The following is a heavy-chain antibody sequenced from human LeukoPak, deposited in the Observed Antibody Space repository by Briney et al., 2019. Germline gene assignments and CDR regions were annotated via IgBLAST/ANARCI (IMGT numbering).Heavy chain of an antibody. D-gene: IGHD5/OR15-5a*01. CDR1: GYTFSGYY. V-gene: IGHV1-2*02. Sequence: GASVKVSCKSSGYTFSGYYMRWVRQAPGQGLEWMGWINPNSAATNYAQKFQGRVTMTRDTSISTAYMELSSLRSDDTALYYCVRGGVSTRYWGQGTLVTVSS. CDR2: INPNSAAT. J-gene: IGHJ4*02. CDR3: VRGGVSTRY.